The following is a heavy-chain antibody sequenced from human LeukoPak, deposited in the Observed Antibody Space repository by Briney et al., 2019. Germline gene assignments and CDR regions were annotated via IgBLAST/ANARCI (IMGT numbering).Heavy chain of an antibody. CDR1: GGTFSSYA. CDR3: ARDPLRGGSGYRAFDY. J-gene: IGHJ4*02. D-gene: IGHD3-3*01. CDR2: LIPIFGTA. Sequence: SVKVSCKASGGTFSSYAFSWVRQAPGQGLEWMGGLIPIFGTANYAQKFQGRVTITADESTSTAYMELSSLRSEDTAVYYCARDPLRGGSGYRAFDYWGQGTLVTVSS. V-gene: IGHV1-69*13.